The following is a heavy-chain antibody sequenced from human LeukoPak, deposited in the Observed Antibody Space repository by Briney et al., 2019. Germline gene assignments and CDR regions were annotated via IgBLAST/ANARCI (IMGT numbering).Heavy chain of an antibody. CDR1: GFTFSSYS. CDR2: ISSSSSYI. Sequence: KPGGSLRLSCAASGFTFSSYSMNWVRQAPGKGLEWVSSISSSSSYIYYADSVKGRFTISRDNAKNSLYLQMNSLRAEDTAVYYCARVVATGAMGLLYYYMDVWGKGTTVTVSS. V-gene: IGHV3-21*01. CDR3: ARVVATGAMGLLYYYMDV. D-gene: IGHD5-12*01. J-gene: IGHJ6*03.